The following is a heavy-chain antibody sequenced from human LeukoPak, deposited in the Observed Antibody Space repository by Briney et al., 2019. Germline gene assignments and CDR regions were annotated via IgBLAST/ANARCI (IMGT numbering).Heavy chain of an antibody. CDR1: GYSISSGYY. J-gene: IGHJ6*03. Sequence: SETLSLTCTVSGYSISSGYYWGWIRQPPGKGLEWIGSIYHSGSTYYNPSLKSRVTISVDTSKNQFSLKLSSVTAADTAVYYCARAGSGSENSYYYYYYMDVWGKGTTVTVSS. CDR3: ARAGSGSENSYYYYYYMDV. CDR2: IYHSGST. D-gene: IGHD3-10*01. V-gene: IGHV4-38-2*02.